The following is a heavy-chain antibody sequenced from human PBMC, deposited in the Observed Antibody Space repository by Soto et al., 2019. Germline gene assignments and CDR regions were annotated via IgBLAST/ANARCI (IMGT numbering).Heavy chain of an antibody. V-gene: IGHV4-59*01. D-gene: IGHD4-4*01. CDR2: IYYSGST. CDR3: ASGYSRKYYYYYYMYV. CDR1: GGSISSDY. Sequence: PSETLSVTCTVSGGSISSDYWSWIRQPPGKGLEWIGYIYYSGSTNYNPSLKSRVTISVDTSKNQFSLKLSSVTAADTAVYYCASGYSRKYYYYYYMYVWGKGTTVTVSS. J-gene: IGHJ6*03.